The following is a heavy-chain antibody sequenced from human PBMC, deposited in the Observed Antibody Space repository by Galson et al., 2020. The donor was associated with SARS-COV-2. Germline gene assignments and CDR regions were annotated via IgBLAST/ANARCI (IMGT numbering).Heavy chain of an antibody. CDR2: IYWSDDK. D-gene: IGHD6-13*01. CDR3: AHYQTPGYSSSWYPDY. V-gene: IGHV2-5*01. CDR1: GFSLSTSGMG. J-gene: IGHJ4*02. Sequence: SGPTLVKPTQTLTLTCTFSGFSLSTSGMGVGWIRQPPGKALEWLALIYWSDDKRYSPSLKNRLTITKDTSKNQVVLTMTDMDPVDTATYYCAHYQTPGYSSSWYPDYWGQGALVTVSS.